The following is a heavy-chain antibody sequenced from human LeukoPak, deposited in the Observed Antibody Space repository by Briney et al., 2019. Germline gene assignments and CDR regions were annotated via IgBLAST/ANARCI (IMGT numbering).Heavy chain of an antibody. J-gene: IGHJ5*02. CDR2: IYYSGST. CDR3: ARDNLSGLWFGESNWFDP. CDR1: GGSISSYY. V-gene: IGHV4-59*01. Sequence: SETLSLTCTVSGGSISSYYWSWIRQPPGKGLEWIGYIYYSGSTNYNPSLKSRVTISVDTSKNQFSLKLSSVTAADTAVYYCARDNLSGLWFGESNWFDPWGQGTLVTVSS. D-gene: IGHD3-10*01.